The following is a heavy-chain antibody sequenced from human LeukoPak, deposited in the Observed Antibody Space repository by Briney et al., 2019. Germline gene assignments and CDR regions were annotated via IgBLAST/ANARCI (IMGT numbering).Heavy chain of an antibody. Sequence: GRSLRLSCEASAFTFGDYGMHWVRQAPGKGLEWVAVISYDGSNKYYADSVKGRFTISRDNSKNTLYLQMNSLRGEDTAVYYSRLSSDAFGIWGQRTMVTFSS. D-gene: IGHD2/OR15-2a*01. CDR2: ISYDGSNK. J-gene: IGHJ3*02. CDR1: AFTFGDYG. CDR3: RLSSDAFGI. V-gene: IGHV3-30*03.